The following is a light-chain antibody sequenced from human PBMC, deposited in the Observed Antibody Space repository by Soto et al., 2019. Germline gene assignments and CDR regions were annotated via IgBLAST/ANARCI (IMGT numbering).Light chain of an antibody. J-gene: IGKJ1*01. Sequence: EIVMTQSPATLSVSPGERATLSCRASQSVSSNLAWYQQKPGQAPRLIIYGASTRATGIPARFSGSGSGTEFTLTISSLQSEDFAVYYCQQYHNWQTFGQGTKVEIK. CDR3: QQYHNWQT. CDR1: QSVSSN. V-gene: IGKV3-15*01. CDR2: GAS.